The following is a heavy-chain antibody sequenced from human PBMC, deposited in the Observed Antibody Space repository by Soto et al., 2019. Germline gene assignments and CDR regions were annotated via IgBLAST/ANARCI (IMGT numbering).Heavy chain of an antibody. CDR3: ARVGCSGSYYHYSMDF. V-gene: IGHV3-64*01. CDR1: GFTFSSYA. J-gene: IGHJ6*04. Sequence: GGSLRLSCAASGFTFSSYAMHWVRQAPGKGLEYVSAISSNGGSTYYANSVKGRFTISRDNSKNTLYLQMGSLRAEDMAVYYCARVGCSGSYYHYSMDFSGKGPTVTVSS. CDR2: ISSNGGST. D-gene: IGHD3-10*02.